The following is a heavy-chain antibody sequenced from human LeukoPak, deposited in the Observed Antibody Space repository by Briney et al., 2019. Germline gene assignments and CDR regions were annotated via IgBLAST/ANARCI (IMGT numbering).Heavy chain of an antibody. CDR1: GFTFSSYS. CDR3: ARDRSSSWYGRAVNWFDP. CDR2: ISSSSSYI. J-gene: IGHJ5*02. V-gene: IGHV3-21*01. D-gene: IGHD6-13*01. Sequence: GGSLRLSCAASGFTFSSYSMNWVRQAPGKGLEWVSSISSSSSYIYYADSVKGRFTISRDNAKNSLYLQMNSLRAEDTAVYYCARDRSSSWYGRAVNWFDPWGQGTLVTVSS.